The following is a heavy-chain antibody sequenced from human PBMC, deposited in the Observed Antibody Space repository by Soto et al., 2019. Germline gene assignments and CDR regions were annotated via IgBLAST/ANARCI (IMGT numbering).Heavy chain of an antibody. CDR3: ASSGRGGYYGMDV. D-gene: IGHD1-26*01. J-gene: IGHJ6*02. CDR1: GFTFSSYA. CDR2: ISYDGSNK. V-gene: IGHV3-30-3*01. Sequence: QVQLVESGGGVVQPGRSLRLSCAASGFTFSSYAMHWVRQAPGKGLEWVAVISYDGSNKYYADSVKGRFTISRDNSKNTLYLQMNSLRAEDTAVYYCASSGRGGYYGMDVWGQGTTVTVSS.